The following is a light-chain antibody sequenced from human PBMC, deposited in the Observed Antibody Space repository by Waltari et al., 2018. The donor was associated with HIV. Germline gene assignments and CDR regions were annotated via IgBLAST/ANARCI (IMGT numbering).Light chain of an antibody. J-gene: IGLJ2*01. V-gene: IGLV1-51*01. CDR2: DNN. CDR1: SSNIGNNY. CDR3: ATWDSSLITF. Sequence: QSVLTQPPSVSAAPGQQVTISCSGSSSNIGNNYVSWYQQLPGTAPKLLIYDNNKRPSGIPVRFSGSKSGTAATLGITGLQTGDEADYYCATWDSSLITFFGGGTKLTVL.